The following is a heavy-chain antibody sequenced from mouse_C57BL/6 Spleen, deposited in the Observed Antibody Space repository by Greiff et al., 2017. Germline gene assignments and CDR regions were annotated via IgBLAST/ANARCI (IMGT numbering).Heavy chain of an antibody. D-gene: IGHD2-3*01. CDR3: ASYGGYYYYAMDY. CDR2: IDPANGNT. Sequence: EVQLVESVAELVRPGASVKLSCTASGFNIKNTYMHWVKQRPEPGLEWIGRIDPANGNTKYAPKFPGKATITADTSSNTAYLQLSILTSEDTAIYYCASYGGYYYYAMDYWGQGTSVTVSS. V-gene: IGHV14-3*01. J-gene: IGHJ4*01. CDR1: GFNIKNTY.